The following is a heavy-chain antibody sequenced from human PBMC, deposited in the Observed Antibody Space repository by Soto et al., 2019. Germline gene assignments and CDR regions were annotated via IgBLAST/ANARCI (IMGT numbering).Heavy chain of an antibody. Sequence: GGSLRLSCAASGFSFSAYYMSWIRQAPGKGLEWVSYISFNGDVTRYSDSVEGRFTVSRDNAKKSLYLQMNSLRVEDTAVYYCARENGHPGHNYAMDVWGQGTTVTVSS. J-gene: IGHJ6*02. CDR1: GFSFSAYY. V-gene: IGHV3-11*01. D-gene: IGHD2-8*01. CDR3: ARENGHPGHNYAMDV. CDR2: ISFNGDVT.